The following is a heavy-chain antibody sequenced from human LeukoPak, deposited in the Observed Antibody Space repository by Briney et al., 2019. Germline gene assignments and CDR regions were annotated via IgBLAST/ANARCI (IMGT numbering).Heavy chain of an antibody. J-gene: IGHJ4*02. Sequence: GGSLRLSCAASGFTFSSYWMSWVRQAPGKGLEWVGRIYRKTDGGTTEHAAPVKGRFTISRDDSKNTLYLQMNSLKTEDTAVYYCTTGSNRYDSSDFDHWGQGTLVTVSS. CDR1: GFTFSSYW. CDR2: IYRKTDGGTT. D-gene: IGHD3-22*01. CDR3: TTGSNRYDSSDFDH. V-gene: IGHV3-15*01.